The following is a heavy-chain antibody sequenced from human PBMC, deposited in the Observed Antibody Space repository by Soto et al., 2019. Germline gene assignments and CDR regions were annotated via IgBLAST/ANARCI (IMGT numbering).Heavy chain of an antibody. CDR3: ARDRSSTASNYFDY. V-gene: IGHV1-18*01. CDR2: ISAYNGNT. D-gene: IGHD6-25*01. J-gene: IGHJ4*02. CDR1: GYTFTSYG. Sequence: GASVKVSCKASGYTFTSYGISWVRQAPGQGLEWMGWISAYNGNTNYAQKLQGRVTMTTDTSTSTAYMELRSLRSDDTAVYYCARDRSSTASNYFDYWGQGTLVTVSS.